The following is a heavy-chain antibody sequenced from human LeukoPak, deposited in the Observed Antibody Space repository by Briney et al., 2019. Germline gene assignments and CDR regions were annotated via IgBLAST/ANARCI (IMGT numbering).Heavy chain of an antibody. Sequence: SETLSLTCTVSGGSISSGGYYWSWIRQHPGKGLEWIGYIYYSGSTYCNPSLKSRVTISVDTSKNQFSLKLSSVTAADTAVYYCARDLGDSAEYFQHWGQGTLVTVSS. J-gene: IGHJ1*01. CDR3: ARDLGDSAEYFQH. CDR1: GGSISSGGYY. D-gene: IGHD2-21*02. CDR2: IYYSGST. V-gene: IGHV4-31*03.